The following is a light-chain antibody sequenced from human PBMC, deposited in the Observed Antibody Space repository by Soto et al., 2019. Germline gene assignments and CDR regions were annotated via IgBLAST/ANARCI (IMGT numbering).Light chain of an antibody. V-gene: IGKV3-11*01. CDR2: DAS. J-gene: IGKJ3*01. Sequence: EIVLTQSPDTLSWFPGERATLSCRASQSVSSSLAWYQQKPGQAPRLLIYDASNRATGIPARFSGSGSGTDFTLTISSLEPEDFAVYYCQQRSNWPPEVTFGPGTKVDIK. CDR3: QQRSNWPPEVT. CDR1: QSVSSS.